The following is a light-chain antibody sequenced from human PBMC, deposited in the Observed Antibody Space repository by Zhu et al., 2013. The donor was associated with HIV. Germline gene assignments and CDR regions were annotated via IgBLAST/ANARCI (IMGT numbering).Light chain of an antibody. CDR1: QSLLHNNGHNF. J-gene: IGKJ4*01. CDR2: LAS. CDR3: MQALQTPRT. Sequence: EIVVTQSPLSLSVTPGEPASISCRSSQSLLHNNGHNFLDWYVLKPGQSPQLLIYLASNQASGVSDRFRGSGSGTDFALNISKVEADDVGVYCMQALQTPRTFGGGTKVEI. V-gene: IGKV2-28*01.